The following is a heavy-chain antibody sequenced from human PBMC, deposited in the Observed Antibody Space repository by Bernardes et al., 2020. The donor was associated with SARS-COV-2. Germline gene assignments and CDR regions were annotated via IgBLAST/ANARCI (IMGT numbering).Heavy chain of an antibody. Sequence: GGSLRLSCSASGFTFSTYAMNWVRQAPGKGLEWVSGISGGGGTTHYADSVKGRVTISRDNSKNTLYLQMNSLRPEDTAVYYCACPGGYGSVDYWGQGTLVTVSS. D-gene: IGHD3-10*01. CDR3: ACPGGYGSVDY. V-gene: IGHV3-23*01. J-gene: IGHJ4*02. CDR2: ISGGGGTT. CDR1: GFTFSTYA.